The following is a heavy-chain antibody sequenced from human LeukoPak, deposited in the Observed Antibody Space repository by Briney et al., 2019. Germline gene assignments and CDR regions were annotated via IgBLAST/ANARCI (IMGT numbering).Heavy chain of an antibody. D-gene: IGHD4-23*01. V-gene: IGHV3-23*01. CDR1: GFTFSIYA. CDR2: ISGCGGST. J-gene: IGHJ4*02. Sequence: GGSLRLSCAASGFTFSIYAMRWVRQAPGKGLEWVSAISGCGGSTYCADSVKGRFTISRDNSKNPLYLQMNSLRAEDTAVYYCAKDPPDRWARAPPNYYFDYWGQGTLVTVSS. CDR3: AKDPPDRWARAPPNYYFDY.